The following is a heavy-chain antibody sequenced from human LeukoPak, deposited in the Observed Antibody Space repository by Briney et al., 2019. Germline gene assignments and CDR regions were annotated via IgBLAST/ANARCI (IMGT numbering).Heavy chain of an antibody. J-gene: IGHJ6*03. CDR2: IYTSGTT. D-gene: IGHD3-3*01. Sequence: PSETLSLTCNVSGDSISSYYWSWIRQPAGKGLEWIGRIYTSGTTTYNPSLKSRVTMSVDTSKNQFSLNLSSVTAADTAVYYCARESFFGVVVNYYYYYMDVWGKGTTVTVSS. CDR1: GDSISSYY. CDR3: ARESFFGVVVNYYYYYMDV. V-gene: IGHV4-4*07.